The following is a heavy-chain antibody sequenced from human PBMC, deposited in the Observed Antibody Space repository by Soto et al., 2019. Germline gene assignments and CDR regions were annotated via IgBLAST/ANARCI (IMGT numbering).Heavy chain of an antibody. J-gene: IGHJ4*02. Sequence: QITLKESGPTLVKPTQTLTLTCTFSGFSLSTSGVGVGWIRQPPGKALEWLALIYWDDDKRYSPSLKSRLTISTDTSKNQVVLTMTNMDPVDTATYYCALSGDYAFLFDYWGQGTLVTVSS. CDR2: IYWDDDK. CDR1: GFSLSTSGVG. V-gene: IGHV2-5*02. CDR3: ALSGDYAFLFDY. D-gene: IGHD4-17*01.